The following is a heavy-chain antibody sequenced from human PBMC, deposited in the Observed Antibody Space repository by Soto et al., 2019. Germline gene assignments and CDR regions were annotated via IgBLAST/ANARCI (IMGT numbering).Heavy chain of an antibody. V-gene: IGHV1-2*02. D-gene: IGHD6-19*01. CDR2: INPNSGGT. J-gene: IGHJ6*02. CDR3: AKVRYSSPMGYYYGMDV. Sequence: ASVKVSCKASGYTFTGYYMHWVRQAPGQGLEWMGWINPNSGGTNYAQKFQGRVTMTRDTSISTAYMELSRLRSDDTAVYYCAKVRYSSPMGYYYGMDVWGQGTTVTVSS. CDR1: GYTFTGYY.